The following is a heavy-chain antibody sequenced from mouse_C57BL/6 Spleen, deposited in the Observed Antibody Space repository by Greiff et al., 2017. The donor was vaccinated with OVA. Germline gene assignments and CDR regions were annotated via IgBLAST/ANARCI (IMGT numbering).Heavy chain of an antibody. CDR2: IWSGGST. D-gene: IGHD1-1*01. CDR3: ARMTTVVGYYAMDD. J-gene: IGHJ4*01. Sequence: VKLVESGPGLVQPSQSLSITCTVSGFSLTSYGVHWVRQSPGKGLEWLGVIWSGGSTDYNAAFISRLSISKDNSKSQVFFKMNSLQADDTAIYYCARMTTVVGYYAMDDWGQGTSVTVSS. V-gene: IGHV2-2*01. CDR1: GFSLTSYG.